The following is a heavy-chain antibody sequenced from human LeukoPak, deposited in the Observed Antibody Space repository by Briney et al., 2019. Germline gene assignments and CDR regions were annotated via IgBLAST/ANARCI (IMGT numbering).Heavy chain of an antibody. CDR1: GFTFSSYE. V-gene: IGHV3-48*03. J-gene: IGHJ6*04. D-gene: IGHD2-2*01. CDR3: ARYCSSTSCYYYYYGMDV. Sequence: GGSLRLSCAASGFTFSSYEMNWVRQAPGKGLEWVSYISSSGSTIYYADSVKGRFTISRDNAKNSLYLQMNSLRAEDTAVYYCARYCSSTSCYYYYYGMDVWGKGTTVTASS. CDR2: ISSSGSTI.